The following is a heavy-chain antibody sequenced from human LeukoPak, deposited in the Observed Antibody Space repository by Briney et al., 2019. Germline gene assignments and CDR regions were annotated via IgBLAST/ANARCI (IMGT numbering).Heavy chain of an antibody. Sequence: ASVKVSCKASGYTFTGYYMHWVRQAPGQGLEWMGWIKPNSGGTNYAQKFQGKVTMTRDTSISTAYMELSRLRSDDTAVYYCARTKLGQNFDYWGQGTLVTVSS. CDR1: GYTFTGYY. CDR2: IKPNSGGT. D-gene: IGHD7-27*01. V-gene: IGHV1-2*02. CDR3: ARTKLGQNFDY. J-gene: IGHJ4*02.